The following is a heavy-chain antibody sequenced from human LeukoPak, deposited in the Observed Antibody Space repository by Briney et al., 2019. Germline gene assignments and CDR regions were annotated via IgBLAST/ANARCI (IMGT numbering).Heavy chain of an antibody. CDR1: GYSFTSYW. CDR2: IYPGDSDT. Sequence: GESLQISCKGSGYSFTSYWIGWVRQMPGKGPEWMGIIYPGDSDTRYSPSFQGQVTISADKSISTAYLQWSSLKASDTAMYYCARLSVSTALLWSGEKEYWFDPWGQGTLVTVSS. CDR3: ARLSVSTALLWSGEKEYWFDP. V-gene: IGHV5-51*01. J-gene: IGHJ5*02. D-gene: IGHD3-10*01.